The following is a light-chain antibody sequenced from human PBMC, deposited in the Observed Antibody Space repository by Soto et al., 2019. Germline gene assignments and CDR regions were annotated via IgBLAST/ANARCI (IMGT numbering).Light chain of an antibody. CDR3: SSYAGSNLWV. CDR2: EVS. V-gene: IGLV2-8*01. Sequence: QSALTQPPSASGSPGQSVTISCTGTSSDVGGYNYVSWYQQHPGKAPKLMIYEVSKRPSGVPDRFSGSKSGNTASLTVSGLQAEDGAGYYCSSYAGSNLWVFGGGTQLTVL. CDR1: SSDVGGYNY. J-gene: IGLJ3*02.